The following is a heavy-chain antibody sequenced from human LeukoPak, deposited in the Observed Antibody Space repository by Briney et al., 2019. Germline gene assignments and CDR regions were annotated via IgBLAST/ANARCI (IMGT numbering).Heavy chain of an antibody. V-gene: IGHV1-2*02. CDR1: GYTFTGYY. CDR3: ARVSIVVVPAAILRGWFDP. Sequence: ASVKVSCKASGYTFTGYYMHWVRQAPGQGLEWMGWINPNSGGTNYAQKFQGRVTMTRDTSISTAYMELSRLRSDDTAVYYCARVSIVVVPAAILRGWFDPWGQGTLVTVSS. D-gene: IGHD2-2*02. CDR2: INPNSGGT. J-gene: IGHJ5*02.